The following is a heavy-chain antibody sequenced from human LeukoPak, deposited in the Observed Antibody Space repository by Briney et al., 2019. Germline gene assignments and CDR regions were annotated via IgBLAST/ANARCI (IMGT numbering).Heavy chain of an antibody. J-gene: IGHJ6*02. D-gene: IGHD2-15*01. CDR3: ARDQNVGYCSGGSCDYYYYGMDV. CDR1: GGSISSYY. Sequence: SETLSLTCTVSGGSISSYYWSWIRQPPGKGLEWIGYIYYSGSTNYNPSLKSRVTISVDTSKNQFSLKLSSVTAADTAVYYCARDQNVGYCSGGSCDYYYYGMDVWGQGTSVTVSS. V-gene: IGHV4-59*01. CDR2: IYYSGST.